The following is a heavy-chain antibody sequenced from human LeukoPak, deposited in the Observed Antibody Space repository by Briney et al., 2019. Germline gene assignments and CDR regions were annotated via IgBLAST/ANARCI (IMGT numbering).Heavy chain of an antibody. Sequence: GGSLRLSCAASGFTFSSYSMNWVRRAPGKGLEWVSYISSSSSTIYYADSVKGRFTISRDNVKNSLYLQMNSLRAEDTAVYYCARDPMTYYDYVWGSYPDYMDVWGKGTTVTVSS. CDR3: ARDPMTYYDYVWGSYPDYMDV. CDR2: ISSSSSTI. J-gene: IGHJ6*03. D-gene: IGHD3-16*02. CDR1: GFTFSSYS. V-gene: IGHV3-48*04.